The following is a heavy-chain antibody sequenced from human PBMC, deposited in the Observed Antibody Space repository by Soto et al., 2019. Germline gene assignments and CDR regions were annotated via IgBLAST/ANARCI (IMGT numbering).Heavy chain of an antibody. J-gene: IGHJ4*02. CDR2: ISYDGSNK. V-gene: IGHV3-30-3*01. CDR1: GFTFSSYA. D-gene: IGHD3-10*01. CDR3: ARDVSPGYGSGSYLDY. Sequence: SGGSLRLSCAASGFTFSSYAMHWVRQAPGKGLEWVAVISYDGSNKYYADSVKGRFTISRDNSKNTLYLQMNSLRAEDTAVYYCARDVSPGYGSGSYLDYWGQGTLVTVSS.